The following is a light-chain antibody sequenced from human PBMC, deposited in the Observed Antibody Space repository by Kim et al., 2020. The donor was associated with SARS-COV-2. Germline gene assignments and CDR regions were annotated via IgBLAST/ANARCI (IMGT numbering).Light chain of an antibody. CDR1: RGCIASNY. J-gene: IGLJ3*02. Sequence: GKPVTISCTRSRGCIASNYVQWYPRRPGSAPTTVIYEDNQRPSGVPDRFSGSIDSSSNSASLTISGLKTEDEADYSCQSYDSSNWVFGGGTQLTVL. CDR2: EDN. CDR3: QSYDSSNWV. V-gene: IGLV6-57*03.